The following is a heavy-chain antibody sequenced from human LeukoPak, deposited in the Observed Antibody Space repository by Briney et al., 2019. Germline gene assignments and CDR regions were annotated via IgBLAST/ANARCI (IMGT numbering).Heavy chain of an antibody. J-gene: IGHJ6*02. D-gene: IGHD2-15*01. V-gene: IGHV4-31*03. Sequence: TLSLTYTVSGGSISSGGYYWSWIRQHPGKGLAGIGYIYYSGSTYYNPSLKSRVTISVDTSKNQFSLKLSSVAAADTAVYYCARRGGGSYDYYYGMDVWGQGTTVTVSS. CDR3: ARRGGGSYDYYYGMDV. CDR2: IYYSGST. CDR1: GGSISSGGYY.